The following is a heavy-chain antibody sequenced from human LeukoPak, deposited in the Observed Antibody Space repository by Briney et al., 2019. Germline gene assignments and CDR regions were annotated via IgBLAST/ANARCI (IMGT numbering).Heavy chain of an antibody. D-gene: IGHD2-15*01. CDR1: GGSFSGYY. CDR2: INHSGST. Sequence: SETLSLTCAVYGGSFSGYYWSWIRQPPGKGLEWIGEINHSGSTNYNPSLKSRVTISVDTPKNQFSLKLSSVTAADTAVYYCARARGYCSGGSCYPDYWGQGTLVTVSS. J-gene: IGHJ4*02. CDR3: ARARGYCSGGSCYPDY. V-gene: IGHV4-34*01.